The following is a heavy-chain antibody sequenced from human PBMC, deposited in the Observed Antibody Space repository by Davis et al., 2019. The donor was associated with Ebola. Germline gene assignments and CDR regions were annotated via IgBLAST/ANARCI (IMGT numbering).Heavy chain of an antibody. CDR2: IYYSGST. Sequence: PSETLSLTCTVSGGSISSYYWSWIRQPPGKGLEWIGYIYYSGSTNYNPSLKSRVTISVDTSKNQFSLKLSSVTAADTAVYYCARGAAGLAGIYYYYMDVWGKGTTVTVSS. J-gene: IGHJ6*03. CDR1: GGSISSYY. V-gene: IGHV4-59*12. CDR3: ARGAAGLAGIYYYYMDV. D-gene: IGHD1-20*01.